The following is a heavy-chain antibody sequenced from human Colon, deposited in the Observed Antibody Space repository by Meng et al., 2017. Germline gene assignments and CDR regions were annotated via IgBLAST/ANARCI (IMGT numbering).Heavy chain of an antibody. D-gene: IGHD6-13*01. CDR2: MYQSGST. CDR1: GGSISSNSYY. CDR3: ASNPGIGAAGF. V-gene: IGHV4-39*01. J-gene: IGHJ4*02. Sequence: QPQLQESGPGLVKSLETLSLTCTVSGGSISSNSYYWNWIRQPPGKGLEWIGSMYQSGSTSYNPSLRSRVTMSIDTSKNQFSLKLTSVTAADTAVYYCASNPGIGAAGFWGQGTLVTVSS.